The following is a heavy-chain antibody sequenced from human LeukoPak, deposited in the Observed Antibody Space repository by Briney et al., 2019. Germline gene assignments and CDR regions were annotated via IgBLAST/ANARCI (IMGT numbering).Heavy chain of an antibody. D-gene: IGHD3-10*01. Sequence: GASVKVSCKASGYTFTSYGISWVRQAPGQGLEWMGWISAYNGNTNYAQKLQGRVTMTTDTSTSTAYMELRSLRSDDTAVYYCARFCSSSGSYYNVYYYYGMDVWGKGTTVTVSS. CDR1: GYTFTSYG. CDR2: ISAYNGNT. J-gene: IGHJ6*04. V-gene: IGHV1-18*04. CDR3: ARFCSSSGSYYNVYYYYGMDV.